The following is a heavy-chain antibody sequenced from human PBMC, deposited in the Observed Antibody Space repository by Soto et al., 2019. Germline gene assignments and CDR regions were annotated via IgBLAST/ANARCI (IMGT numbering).Heavy chain of an antibody. J-gene: IGHJ4*02. CDR2: IHYSGTT. CDR3: ARYNSYAIDY. Sequence: TLSLTCTISGTSISSYYWSWIRQPPGKGLEWIANIHYSGTTNYNPSLASRVTLSVDTSKNQFSLKMTSVTAADRAMYFCARYNSYAIDYWGRGTLVTVSS. CDR1: GTSISSYY. V-gene: IGHV4-59*01. D-gene: IGHD2-8*01.